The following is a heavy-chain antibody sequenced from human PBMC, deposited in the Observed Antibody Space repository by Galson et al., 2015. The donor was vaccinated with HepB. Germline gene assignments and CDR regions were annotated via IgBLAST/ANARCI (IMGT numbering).Heavy chain of an antibody. Sequence: SLRLSCAASGFTFSSYSMNWVRQAPGKGLEWVSSISGSSSYIYYADSVKGRFTISRDNAKNSLYLQMNSLRAEDTAVYYCARASVYSSSWYFLDVWGQGTTVTVSS. J-gene: IGHJ6*02. V-gene: IGHV3-21*01. CDR1: GFTFSSYS. CDR3: ARASVYSSSWYFLDV. D-gene: IGHD6-13*01. CDR2: ISGSSSYI.